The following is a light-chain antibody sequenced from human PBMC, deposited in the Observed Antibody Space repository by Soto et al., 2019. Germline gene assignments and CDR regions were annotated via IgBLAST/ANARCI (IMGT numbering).Light chain of an antibody. V-gene: IGKV3-20*01. CDR1: QSVSSSY. J-gene: IGKJ5*01. CDR3: QTSGNFLRIT. Sequence: ERMLTDRTGALSLTRGERGTRSIGANQSVSSSYLAWYQHKPSQARRLLIYCASSRATGIPNGFSGSVFGTDFTLDMSRLQSEHFGLNYLQTSGNFLRITYGHGQRLEIK. CDR2: CAS.